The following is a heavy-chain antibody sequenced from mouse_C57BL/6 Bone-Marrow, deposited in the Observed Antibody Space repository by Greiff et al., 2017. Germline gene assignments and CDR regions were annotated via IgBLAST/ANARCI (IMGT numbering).Heavy chain of an antibody. CDR2: IRSKSNNYAT. J-gene: IGHJ1*03. CDR3: VRRRLGLTYWYFDV. V-gene: IGHV10-1*01. CDR1: GFSFNTYA. Sequence: EVHLVESGGGLVQPKGSLKLSCAASGFSFNTYAMNWVRQAPGKGLEWVARIRSKSNNYATYYADSVKDRFTISRDDSESMLYLQMNNLKTEDTAMYYCVRRRLGLTYWYFDVWGTGTTVTVSS. D-gene: IGHD4-1*01.